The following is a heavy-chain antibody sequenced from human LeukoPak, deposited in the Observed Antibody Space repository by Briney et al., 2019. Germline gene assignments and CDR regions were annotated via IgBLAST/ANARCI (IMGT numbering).Heavy chain of an antibody. D-gene: IGHD3-3*01. CDR1: GGSISSGDYY. CDR3: ARDSTIFGLYYMDV. CDR2: IYYSGST. J-gene: IGHJ6*03. Sequence: SETLSLTCTVSGGSISSGDYYWSWIRQPPGKGLEWIGYIYYSGSTYYNPSLKSRVTISVDTSKNQFSLKLSPVTAADTAVYYCARDSTIFGLYYMDVWGKGTTVTVSS. V-gene: IGHV4-30-4*08.